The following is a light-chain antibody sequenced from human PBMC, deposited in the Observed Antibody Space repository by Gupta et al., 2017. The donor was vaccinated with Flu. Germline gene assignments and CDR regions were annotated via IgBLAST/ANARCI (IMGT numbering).Light chain of an antibody. V-gene: IGLV10-54*04. J-gene: IGLJ3*02. CDR1: SNNVGNQG. CDR2: RYN. Sequence: QAGLTQPPSVSKGLRQTATLTCTGNSNNVGNQGAAWLQQHQGHPPKVLSDRYNNRPSGISARFSASRSGNTAFLIITGLQPEDEADYYCSAWDSSLNEAVFGGGTKVTVL. CDR3: SAWDSSLNEAV.